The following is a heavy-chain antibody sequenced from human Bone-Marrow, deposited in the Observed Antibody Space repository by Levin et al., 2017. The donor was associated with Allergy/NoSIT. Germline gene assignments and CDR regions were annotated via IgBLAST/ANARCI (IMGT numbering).Heavy chain of an antibody. Sequence: SETLSLTCTVSGGSISSYYWSWFRQPPGEKLEWIGYIYYIGNTNNNPSLKSRVTISIDTSKNQFSLQLRSVTAADPAMYYCATGSGSSSVDAFDVWGQGTMVTVSS. CDR2: IYYIGNT. V-gene: IGHV4-59*01. D-gene: IGHD1-26*01. J-gene: IGHJ3*01. CDR1: GGSISSYY. CDR3: ATGSGSSSVDAFDV.